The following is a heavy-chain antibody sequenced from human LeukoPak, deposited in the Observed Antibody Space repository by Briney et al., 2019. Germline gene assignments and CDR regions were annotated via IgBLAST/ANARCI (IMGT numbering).Heavy chain of an antibody. Sequence: GRSLRLSCAASGFTFSSYGIPWVRQAPGKGLEWVAVILYDGSNIYYADSVKGRFTISRDNSKNTLYLQMNSLRAEDTAVYYCAKGSWTVDYWGQGTLVTVSS. V-gene: IGHV3-30*18. J-gene: IGHJ4*02. D-gene: IGHD3-10*01. CDR3: AKGSWTVDY. CDR2: ILYDGSNI. CDR1: GFTFSSYG.